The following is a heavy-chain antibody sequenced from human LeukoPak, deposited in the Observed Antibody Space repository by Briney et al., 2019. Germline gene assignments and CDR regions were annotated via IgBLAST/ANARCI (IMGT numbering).Heavy chain of an antibody. D-gene: IGHD4-17*01. V-gene: IGHV3-23*01. CDR1: GFTFSSYA. J-gene: IGHJ4*02. CDR3: ARTTDLDY. CDR2: ISGSAGST. Sequence: GGSLRPSCAASGFTFSSYAMGWVRQAPGKGLEWVSTISGSAGSTYFADSVKGRFTFSRDNSKNTLYLQMNSLRAEDTAVYYCARTTDLDYWGQGTLVTVSS.